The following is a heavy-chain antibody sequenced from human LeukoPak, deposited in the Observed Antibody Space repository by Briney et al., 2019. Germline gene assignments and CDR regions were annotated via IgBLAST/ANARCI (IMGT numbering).Heavy chain of an antibody. D-gene: IGHD6-6*01. J-gene: IGHJ4*02. CDR2: IYTSGST. CDR3: ARDLTAVRRVWGQLVRVRYFDY. Sequence: KPSETLSLTCTVSGGSISSYYWSWIRQPAGKGLEWIGRIYTSGSTNYNPSLKSRVTMSVDTSKNQFSLKLSSVTAADTAVYYCARDLTAVRRVWGQLVRVRYFDYWGQGTLVTVSS. V-gene: IGHV4-4*07. CDR1: GGSISSYY.